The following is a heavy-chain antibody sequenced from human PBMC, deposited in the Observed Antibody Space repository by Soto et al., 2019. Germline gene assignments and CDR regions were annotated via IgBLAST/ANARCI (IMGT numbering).Heavy chain of an antibody. CDR1: GYTFTSYG. Sequence: GPVKVSCKASGYTFTSYGISWVRQAPGQGLEWMGWISAYNGNTNYAQKLQGRVTMTTDTSTSTAYMELRSLRSDDTAVYYCVTSYCSSTSCRKSDAFDIWGQGTMVTVSS. J-gene: IGHJ3*02. CDR2: ISAYNGNT. D-gene: IGHD2-2*01. CDR3: VTSYCSSTSCRKSDAFDI. V-gene: IGHV1-18*01.